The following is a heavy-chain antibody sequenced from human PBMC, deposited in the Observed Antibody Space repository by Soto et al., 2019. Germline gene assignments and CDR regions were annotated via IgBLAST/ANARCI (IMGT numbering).Heavy chain of an antibody. CDR2: ISGSAGK. CDR1: GFTVRTDA. V-gene: IGHV3-23*01. D-gene: IGHD3-16*02. J-gene: IGHJ5*02. Sequence: GGSLRLSCTASGFTVRTDAMTWFRQAAGRGLEWVSSISGSAGKFYATSVKDRFTSSRDNSRSTVYLQMHRLRAEDSAIYSRAKEKDYDFPWGSDRYTSPSWGRGTLVTVSS. CDR3: AKEKDYDFPWGSDRYTSPS.